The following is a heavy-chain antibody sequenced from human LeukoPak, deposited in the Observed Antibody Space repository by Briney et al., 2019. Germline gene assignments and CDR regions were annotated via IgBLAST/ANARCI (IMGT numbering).Heavy chain of an antibody. CDR2: ISYDGGNK. D-gene: IGHD5-24*01. CDR1: GFTFSSHG. J-gene: IGHJ4*02. CDR3: ARRGVGWLHRVSDY. Sequence: PGGSLRLSCAASGFTFSSHGMHWVRQAPGKGLDWVALISYDGGNKHYADSVKGRFTISRDNSKSTLYLQMNSLRAEDTAVYYCARRGVGWLHRVSDYWGQGTLVTVSS. V-gene: IGHV3-30*03.